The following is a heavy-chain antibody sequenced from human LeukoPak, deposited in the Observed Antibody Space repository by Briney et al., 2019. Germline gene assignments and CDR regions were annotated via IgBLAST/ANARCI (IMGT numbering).Heavy chain of an antibody. D-gene: IGHD4-17*01. J-gene: IGHJ5*02. CDR1: GGSFSGYY. V-gene: IGHV4-34*01. CDR3: ARGPRNSVPRWFDP. Sequence: PSETLSLTCAVYGGSFSGYYWSWIRQPPGKGLEWIGEINHSGSTNYNPSLKSRVTISVDTSKNQFSLKLSSVTAADTAVYYCARGPRNSVPRWFDPWGQGTLVTVSS. CDR2: INHSGST.